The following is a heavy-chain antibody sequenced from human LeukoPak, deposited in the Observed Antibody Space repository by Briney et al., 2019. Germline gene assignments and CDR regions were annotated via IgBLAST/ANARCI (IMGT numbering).Heavy chain of an antibody. CDR3: AKVLWQQLFDY. Sequence: GGSLSLSCAASGFTFSNYGMSWVRQAPGRGLEWVSFLSGSGGRTSYADSVKGRFTISRDNSKNTLYLQMNSLRADDTAVYYCAKVLWQQLFDYWGQGTLVTVSS. J-gene: IGHJ4*02. D-gene: IGHD6-13*01. CDR2: LSGSGGRT. V-gene: IGHV3-23*01. CDR1: GFTFSNYG.